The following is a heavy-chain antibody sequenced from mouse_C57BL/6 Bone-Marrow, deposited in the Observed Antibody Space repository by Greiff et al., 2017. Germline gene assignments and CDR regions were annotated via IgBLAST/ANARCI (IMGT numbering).Heavy chain of an antibody. Sequence: EVKLVESGAELVRPGASVKLSCTASGFNIKDDYMHWVKQRPEQGLEWIGWIDPENGDTEYASKFQGKATITADTSSNTAYLQLSSLTSEDTAVYYCTTGVYYYHAMDYWGQGTSVTVSS. D-gene: IGHD1-1*02. CDR2: IDPENGDT. V-gene: IGHV14-4*01. CDR1: GFNIKDDY. J-gene: IGHJ4*01. CDR3: TTGVYYYHAMDY.